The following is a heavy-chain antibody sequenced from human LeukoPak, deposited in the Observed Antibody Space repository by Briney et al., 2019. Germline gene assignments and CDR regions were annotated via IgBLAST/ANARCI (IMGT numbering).Heavy chain of an antibody. J-gene: IGHJ4*02. D-gene: IGHD3-10*01. CDR1: GFTFTSYG. V-gene: IGHV3-30*03. CDR2: ITYDGYYK. Sequence: GTSLRLSCAASGFTFTSYGMHWVRQAPGKGLEWVALITYDGYYKYYSDSVKGRFAISSDTSKNTMYLQMNSLRAEDTAVYYCARDLSPVVRASPMGYWGQGTLVTVSS. CDR3: ARDLSPVVRASPMGY.